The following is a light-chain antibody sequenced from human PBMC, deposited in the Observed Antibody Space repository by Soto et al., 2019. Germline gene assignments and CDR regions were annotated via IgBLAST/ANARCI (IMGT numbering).Light chain of an antibody. CDR3: QQSYGSPPFT. J-gene: IGKJ3*01. Sequence: DIQMTQSPSTLSASVGDRVTITCRASQSISSWLAWYQQKPGKAPKLLIYKASSLESGVPSRFSGSGSGTEFTLAISSLQPEDVATYYWQQSYGSPPFTFGPGTKVDIK. CDR2: KAS. CDR1: QSISSW. V-gene: IGKV1-5*03.